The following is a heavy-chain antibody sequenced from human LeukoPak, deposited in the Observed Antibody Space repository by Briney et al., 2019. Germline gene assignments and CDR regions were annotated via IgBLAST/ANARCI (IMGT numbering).Heavy chain of an antibody. CDR1: GGSFSGYY. Sequence: SETLSLTCAVYGGSFSGYYWSWLRQPPGKGLEWIGEINHSGSTNYNPSLKSRVTISVDTSKNQFSLKLSSVTAADTAVYYCARLGSCGGDCYNDAFDIWGQGTMVTVSS. CDR3: ARLGSCGGDCYNDAFDI. CDR2: INHSGST. J-gene: IGHJ3*02. D-gene: IGHD2-21*01. V-gene: IGHV4-34*01.